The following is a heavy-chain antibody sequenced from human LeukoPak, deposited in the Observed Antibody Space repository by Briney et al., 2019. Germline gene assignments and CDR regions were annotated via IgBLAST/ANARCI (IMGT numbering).Heavy chain of an antibody. CDR2: IRYDGSNK. CDR1: GFAFSSYG. Sequence: GGSLRLSCAASGFAFSSYGMHWVRQAPGKGLEWVAFIRYDGSNKYYADSVKGRFTVSRDNSKNTLYLQMNSLRAEDTALYYCAKSNYYSLDYWGQGTLVTVSS. V-gene: IGHV3-30*02. CDR3: AKSNYYSLDY. D-gene: IGHD3-10*01. J-gene: IGHJ4*02.